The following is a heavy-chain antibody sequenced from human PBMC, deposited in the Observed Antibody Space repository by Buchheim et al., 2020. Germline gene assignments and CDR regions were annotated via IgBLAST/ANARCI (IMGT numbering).Heavy chain of an antibody. CDR3: AGWTTGFQLRRY. V-gene: IGHV5-10-1*03. CDR1: GYDFGYYY. J-gene: IGHJ4*02. Sequence: EVLLVQSGAEVKKPGESLTISCQGSGYDFGYYYLSWLRQVPGKGLEWIGRINPDASHTDYSPAFQGHVTMSVDRSIGTAYLHLNSLKSSDTDMYYCAGWTTGFQLRRYWGQGT. CDR2: INPDASHT. D-gene: IGHD1-7*01.